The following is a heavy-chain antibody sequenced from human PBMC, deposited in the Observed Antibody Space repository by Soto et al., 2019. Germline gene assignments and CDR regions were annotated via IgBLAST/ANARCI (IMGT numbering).Heavy chain of an antibody. J-gene: IGHJ5*02. D-gene: IGHD6-19*01. V-gene: IGHV4-34*01. Sequence: SETLSLTCAVYGGSFSGYYWSWIRQPPGKGLEWIGEINHSGSTNYNPSLKSRVTISVDTSKNQFSLKLSSVTAADTAVYYCARVHAQKSQWLVPRGRFDPWGQGTLVTVSS. CDR1: GGSFSGYY. CDR3: ARVHAQKSQWLVPRGRFDP. CDR2: INHSGST.